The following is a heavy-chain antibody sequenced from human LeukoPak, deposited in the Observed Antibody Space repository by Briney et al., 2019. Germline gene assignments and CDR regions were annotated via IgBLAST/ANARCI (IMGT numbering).Heavy chain of an antibody. V-gene: IGHV3-23*01. Sequence: GGSLRLSCAASGFTFSSYAMSWVRQAPGKGLEWVSAISGSGGSTYYADSVKGRFTISRDNSKNTVYLQMNSLRAEDTAVYYCARDSVTAKAFDYWGQGTLATVSS. CDR1: GFTFSSYA. J-gene: IGHJ4*02. D-gene: IGHD2-21*02. CDR3: ARDSVTAKAFDY. CDR2: ISGSGGST.